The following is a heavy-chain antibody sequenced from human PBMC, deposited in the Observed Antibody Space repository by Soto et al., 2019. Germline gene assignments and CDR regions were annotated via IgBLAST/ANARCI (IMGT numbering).Heavy chain of an antibody. CDR3: ARDPDSSGVDV. J-gene: IGHJ6*02. CDR2: IYYSGST. Sequence: SETLSLTCTVSGGSINSGDYYWSWIRQPPGKGLEWIGYIYYSGSTYYNPSLKSRVTISVDTSKNQFSLKLSSVTAADTAVYYCARDPDSSGVDVWGQGTTVTSP. CDR1: GGSINSGDYY. D-gene: IGHD3-22*01. V-gene: IGHV4-30-4*01.